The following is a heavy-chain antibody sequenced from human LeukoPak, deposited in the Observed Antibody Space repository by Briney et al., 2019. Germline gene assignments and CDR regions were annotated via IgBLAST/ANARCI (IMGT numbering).Heavy chain of an antibody. CDR1: GFTFSSYA. V-gene: IGHV3-30*04. J-gene: IGHJ4*02. CDR3: ASEAVAVPFDY. CDR2: ISYDGSNK. Sequence: PGRSLRLSCAASGFTFSSYATHWVRQAPGKGLEWVAVISYDGSNKYHADSVKGRFTISRDNSKNTLYLQMNSLRAEDTAVYYCASEAVAVPFDYWGQGTLVTVSS. D-gene: IGHD6-19*01.